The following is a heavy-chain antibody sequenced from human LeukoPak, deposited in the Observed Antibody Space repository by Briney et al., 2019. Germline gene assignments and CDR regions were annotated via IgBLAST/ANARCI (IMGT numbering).Heavy chain of an antibody. CDR1: GGSISSHY. CDR3: ARHQGPVDPFDS. J-gene: IGHJ4*02. Sequence: SETLSLTCIVSGGSISSHYWSWIRQPPGKGLEWFGYVSYSGSTNYIPSLESRVTISLDTSKNQLSLKLSSVTAADTAVYYCARHQGPVDPFDSWGQGILVTVSS. CDR2: VSYSGST. V-gene: IGHV4-59*08. D-gene: IGHD4-23*01.